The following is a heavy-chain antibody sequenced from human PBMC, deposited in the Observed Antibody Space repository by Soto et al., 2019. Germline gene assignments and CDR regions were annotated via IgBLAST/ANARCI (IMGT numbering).Heavy chain of an antibody. J-gene: IGHJ5*02. Sequence: PSETLSLTCTVSGGSISSYYWSWIRQPPGKGLEWIGYIYYSGSTNYNPSLKSRVTISVDTSKNQFSLKLSSVTAADTAVYYCARRKLAAGTGWFDPWGQGTLVTVSS. CDR1: GGSISSYY. D-gene: IGHD6-13*01. V-gene: IGHV4-59*08. CDR3: ARRKLAAGTGWFDP. CDR2: IYYSGST.